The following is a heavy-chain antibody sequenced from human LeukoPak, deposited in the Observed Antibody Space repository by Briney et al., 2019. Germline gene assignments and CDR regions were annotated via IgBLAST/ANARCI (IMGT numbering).Heavy chain of an antibody. CDR1: GYTFTNYG. CDR3: ARDGGSYYSNYYYYMDV. Sequence: ASVKVSCXASGYTFTNYGISWVRQALGQGLEWMAWISAYNGNTNYAQKLQGRVTMTTDTSTSTAYMELRSLRSDDTAVYYCARDGGSYYSNYYYYMDVWGKGTTVTVSS. D-gene: IGHD1-26*01. CDR2: ISAYNGNT. V-gene: IGHV1-18*01. J-gene: IGHJ6*03.